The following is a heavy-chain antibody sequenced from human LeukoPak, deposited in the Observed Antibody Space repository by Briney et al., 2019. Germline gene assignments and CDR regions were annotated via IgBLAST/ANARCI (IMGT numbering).Heavy chain of an antibody. Sequence: GGSLRLSCAASGFTFSSYSINWVRQAPGKGLEWVSSISSSSSYIHYADSVKGRFTISRDNAKNSLYLQMNSLRAEDTAVYYCARDRGCSSTSCYSYWGQGTLVTVSS. V-gene: IGHV3-21*01. J-gene: IGHJ4*02. CDR1: GFTFSSYS. D-gene: IGHD2-2*02. CDR3: ARDRGCSSTSCYSY. CDR2: ISSSSSYI.